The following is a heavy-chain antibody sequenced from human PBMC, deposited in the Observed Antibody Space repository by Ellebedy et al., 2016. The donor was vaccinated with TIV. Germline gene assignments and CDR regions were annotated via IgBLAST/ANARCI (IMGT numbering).Heavy chain of an antibody. CDR2: VNPSGR. CDR3: ARSVGPHDAFDI. CDR1: GYTFTSEY. V-gene: IGHV1-46*01. D-gene: IGHD1-26*01. Sequence: AASVKVSCKSSGYTFTSEYIQWVRQAPGQGLEWMGMVNPSGRRYAEKFQGRVTMASDTSTSTAYMALSSLESEDTAVYYCARSVGPHDAFDIWGQGTMVTVSS. J-gene: IGHJ3*02.